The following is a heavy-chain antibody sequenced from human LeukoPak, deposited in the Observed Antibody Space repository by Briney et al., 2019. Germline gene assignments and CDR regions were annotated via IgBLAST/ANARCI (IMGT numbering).Heavy chain of an antibody. D-gene: IGHD7-27*01. Sequence: PGGSLRLSCAVSGFTFSSYSMNWVRQAPGKGLEWVSFITSSSSTIYYADSVKGRFTISRDNAKNSLYLQMNSLRAEDTAVYYCATTGDGLTIDYWGQGTLVTVSP. CDR3: ATTGDGLTIDY. V-gene: IGHV3-48*01. CDR1: GFTFSSYS. J-gene: IGHJ4*02. CDR2: ITSSSSTI.